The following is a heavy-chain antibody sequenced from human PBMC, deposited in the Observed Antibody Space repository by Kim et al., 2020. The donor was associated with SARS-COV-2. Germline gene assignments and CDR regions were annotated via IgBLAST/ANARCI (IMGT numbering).Heavy chain of an antibody. D-gene: IGHD2-15*01. CDR3: ARDCSGGSCTEGARGGMDV. CDR2: ISSGQIK. J-gene: IGHJ6*02. Sequence: EWVSSISSGQIKYYADPLKGQFTISRDDAKSSFYLQMNSRRAEDTAMYYCARDCSGGSCTEGARGGMDVWGQGTAVTVSS. V-gene: IGHV3-21*06.